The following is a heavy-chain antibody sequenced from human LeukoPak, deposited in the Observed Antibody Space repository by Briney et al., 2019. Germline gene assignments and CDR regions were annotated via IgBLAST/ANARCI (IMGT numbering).Heavy chain of an antibody. J-gene: IGHJ4*02. Sequence: GGSLRLSCAASGFTLSNAWMYWVRQAPGKGLEWVAVISYDGSNKYYADSVKGRFTISRDNSKNTLYLQMNSLRAEDTAVYYCARDSGYDIVYYFDYWGQGTLVTVSS. D-gene: IGHD5-12*01. CDR2: ISYDGSNK. CDR3: ARDSGYDIVYYFDY. V-gene: IGHV3-30-3*01. CDR1: GFTLSNAW.